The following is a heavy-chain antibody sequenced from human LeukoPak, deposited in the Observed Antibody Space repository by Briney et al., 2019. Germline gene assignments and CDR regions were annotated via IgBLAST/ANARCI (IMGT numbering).Heavy chain of an antibody. CDR2: INPNSGGT. J-gene: IGHJ3*02. D-gene: IGHD3-9*01. CDR1: GYTFTAYY. CDR3: ARADTGYDAFDI. V-gene: IGHV1-2*02. Sequence: ASLKVSCKASGYTFTAYYIHWVRQAPGEGLEWMGRINPNSGGTNYAQKFQGRVTMTRDTSISTAYMELSRLRSDDTAVYYCARADTGYDAFDIWGQGTMVTVSS.